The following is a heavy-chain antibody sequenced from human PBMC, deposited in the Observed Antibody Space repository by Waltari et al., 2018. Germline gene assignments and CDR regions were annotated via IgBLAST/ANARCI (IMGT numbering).Heavy chain of an antibody. CDR2: ISAYNGNT. V-gene: IGHV1-18*01. CDR3: ACISGCYDLDY. D-gene: IGHD1-26*01. J-gene: IGHJ4*02. CDR1: GYTFTSYS. Sequence: QVQLVQSGAEVKKPVASVKVSCKASGYTFTSYSISWVRQAPVQGLEWIGWISAYNGNTNYAQKLQGRATMPTDTSTSTAYMELSSLRSDDTAVYYCACISGCYDLDYWGQGTLVTVSS.